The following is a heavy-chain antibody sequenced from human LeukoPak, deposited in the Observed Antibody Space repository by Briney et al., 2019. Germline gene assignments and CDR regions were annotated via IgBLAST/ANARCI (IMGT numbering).Heavy chain of an antibody. CDR2: IYYSGST. Sequence: SETLSLTCTVSGGSISSSSYYWGWIRQPPGKGLEWIGSIYYSGSTYYNPSLKGRVTISVDTSKNQFSLKLSSVTAADTAVYYCARDDQNWFDPWGQGTLVTVSS. V-gene: IGHV4-39*07. J-gene: IGHJ5*02. CDR1: GGSISSSSYY. CDR3: ARDDQNWFDP.